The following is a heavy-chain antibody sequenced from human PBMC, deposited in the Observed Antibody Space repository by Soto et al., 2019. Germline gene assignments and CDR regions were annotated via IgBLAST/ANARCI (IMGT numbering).Heavy chain of an antibody. CDR3: ARESDWSFDY. J-gene: IGHJ4*02. CDR2: ISYDGSNK. CDR1: GFTFSGYA. V-gene: IGHV3-30-3*01. D-gene: IGHD3-9*01. Sequence: PGGSLRLSCAASGFTFSGYARHWVRQAPGKGLEWVAVISYDGSNKYYADSVNGRFTISRDNARNSLYLQMKSLRVDDTAVYYCARESDWSFDYWGQGILVTVS.